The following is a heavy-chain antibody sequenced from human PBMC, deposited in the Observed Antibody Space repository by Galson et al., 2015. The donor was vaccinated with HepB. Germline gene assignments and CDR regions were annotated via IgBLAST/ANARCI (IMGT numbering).Heavy chain of an antibody. CDR3: ARDKGGNSYGYRDNYHGMDV. D-gene: IGHD5-18*01. J-gene: IGHJ6*02. V-gene: IGHV3-9*02. CDR1: GFTSDDYA. Sequence: SLRLSCAASGFTSDDYAMHWVRQAPGKGLEWVSGISWNSGSIGYADSVKGRFTISRDNAKNSLYLQMNSLRAEDTAVYYCARDKGGNSYGYRDNYHGMDVWGQGTTVTVSS. CDR2: ISWNSGSI.